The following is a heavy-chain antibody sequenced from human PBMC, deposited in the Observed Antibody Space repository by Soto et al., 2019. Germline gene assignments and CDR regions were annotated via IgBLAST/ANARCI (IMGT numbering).Heavy chain of an antibody. CDR2: ISGGADGT. V-gene: IGHV3-23*01. CDR3: AKMRGYTYGEYHFDC. Sequence: EVQVLESGGGVVHPGGSLRLSCAASGFTFSWFAMSWVRQAPGKGLEYVSSISGGADGTFYADSVKGRFTISRDNSKNIVYLQMNSLRAEDTAVYYCAKMRGYTYGEYHFDCWGQGTLATVSS. J-gene: IGHJ4*02. D-gene: IGHD5-18*01. CDR1: GFTFSWFA.